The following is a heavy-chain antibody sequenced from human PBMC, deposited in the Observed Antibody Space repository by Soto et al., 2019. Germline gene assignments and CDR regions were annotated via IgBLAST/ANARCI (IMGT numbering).Heavy chain of an antibody. CDR2: IYSGGST. D-gene: IGHD5-12*01. Sequence: GGSLRLSCAASGFTVSSTYMSWVRQAPGKGLEWISIIYSGGSTFYAGSVKGRFTISRDNSKNTLYLQMNSLRAEDTAVYYCARGAPITPGTFDYRGQGTLVTVSS. V-gene: IGHV3-53*01. CDR3: ARGAPITPGTFDY. CDR1: GFTVSSTY. J-gene: IGHJ4*02.